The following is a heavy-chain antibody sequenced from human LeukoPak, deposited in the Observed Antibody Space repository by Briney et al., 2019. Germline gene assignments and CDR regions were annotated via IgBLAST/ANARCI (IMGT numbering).Heavy chain of an antibody. J-gene: IGHJ4*02. CDR1: GYSFSNYG. Sequence: GGSLRLSCAASGYSFSNYGMHWVRQAPGKGLEWLSYVNTKGNNKYYADSVKGRFTISRDNAKNSLYLQMNSLAAEDTAVYYCARDRWVANKFEGDCDYRGQGTLVTVSS. CDR2: VNTKGNNK. D-gene: IGHD5-12*01. CDR3: ARDRWVANKFEGDCDY. V-gene: IGHV3-48*03.